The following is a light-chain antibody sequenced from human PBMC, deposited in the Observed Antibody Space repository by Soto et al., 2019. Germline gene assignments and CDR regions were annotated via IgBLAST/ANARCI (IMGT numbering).Light chain of an antibody. V-gene: IGLV9-49*01. CDR1: SGYSNYK. CDR3: GADHGSGSNFPLV. Sequence: QLVLTQPPSASASLGASVTLTCTLSSGYSNYKVDWYQQRPGKGPRFVMRVGPGGIVGSKGDGIPDRFSVLGSGLNRYLTIKNIQEEDESDYHCGADHGSGSNFPLVFGGGTKVTVL. CDR2: VGPGGIVG. J-gene: IGLJ3*02.